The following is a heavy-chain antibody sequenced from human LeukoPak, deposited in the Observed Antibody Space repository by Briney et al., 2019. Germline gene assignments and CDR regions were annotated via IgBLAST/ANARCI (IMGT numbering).Heavy chain of an antibody. J-gene: IGHJ4*02. CDR1: GGSISSSSYY. Sequence: SETLSLTCTVSGGSISSSSYYWGWIRQPPGTGLEWIGSIYYSGSTYYNPSLKSRVTISVDTSKNQFSLRLSSVTAADTAVYYCARRYSYGPHFDYWGQGTLVTVSS. CDR3: ARRYSYGPHFDY. V-gene: IGHV4-39*01. CDR2: IYYSGST. D-gene: IGHD5-18*01.